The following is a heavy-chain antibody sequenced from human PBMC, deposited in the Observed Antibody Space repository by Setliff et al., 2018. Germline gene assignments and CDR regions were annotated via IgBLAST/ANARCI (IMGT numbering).Heavy chain of an antibody. CDR3: AREPRGPPRKYQIYYYYYMDV. CDR2: IYHSGST. Sequence: SETLSLTCTVSGGPISSGGYYWSWIRQHPGKGLEWIGYIYHSGSTYYNPSLKSRVTISVDTSKNQFFLKLSSVTAADTAVYYCAREPRGPPRKYQIYYYYYMDVWGKGTTVTVSS. CDR1: GGPISSGGYY. D-gene: IGHD2-2*01. V-gene: IGHV4-31*03. J-gene: IGHJ6*03.